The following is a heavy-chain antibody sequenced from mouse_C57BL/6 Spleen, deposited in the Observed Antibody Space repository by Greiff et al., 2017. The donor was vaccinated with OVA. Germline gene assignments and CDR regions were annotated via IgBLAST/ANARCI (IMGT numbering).Heavy chain of an antibody. CDR1: GFPFSDSW. CDR3: TRRSYYAMDY. CDR2: IRNKANNHAT. J-gene: IGHJ4*01. V-gene: IGHV6-6*01. Sequence: EVKLVESGGGLVQPGGSMTLSCAASGFPFSDSWLDWVRQSPEKGLEWVAEIRNKANNHATYYAESVKGRFTISRDDSKSSVYLQMNSLRAEDTGIYYCTRRSYYAMDYWGQGTSVTVSS.